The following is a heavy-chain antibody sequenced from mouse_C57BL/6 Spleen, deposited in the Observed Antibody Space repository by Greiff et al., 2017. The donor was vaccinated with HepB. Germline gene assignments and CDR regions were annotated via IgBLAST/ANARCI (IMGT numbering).Heavy chain of an antibody. Sequence: VQLQQPGAELVKPGASVKLSCKASGYTFTSYWMHWVKQRPGQGLEWIGMIHPNSGSTNYNEKFKSKATLTVDKSSSTAYMQLSSLTSEDSAVYYCARGGDDYGSPFDYWGQGTTLTVSS. V-gene: IGHV1-64*01. D-gene: IGHD1-1*01. CDR2: IHPNSGST. J-gene: IGHJ2*01. CDR3: ARGGDDYGSPFDY. CDR1: GYTFTSYW.